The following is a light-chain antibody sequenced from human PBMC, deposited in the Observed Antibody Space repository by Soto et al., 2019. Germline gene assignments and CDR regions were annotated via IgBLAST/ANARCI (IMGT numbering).Light chain of an antibody. CDR3: QQANSFPLT. J-gene: IGKJ5*01. CDR2: DAS. CDR1: QDVRHY. V-gene: IGKV1-33*01. Sequence: DVQLTQSPSSLSASVGDRVTISCQASQDVRHYLNWYQQKPGKAPKLLIYDASNLEAGVASRFSGSGSGTDFTFTISSLQPEDFATYYCQQANSFPLTFGQGTRLEIK.